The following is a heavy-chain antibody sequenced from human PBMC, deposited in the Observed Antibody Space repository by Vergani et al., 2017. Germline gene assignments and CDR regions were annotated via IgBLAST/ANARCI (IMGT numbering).Heavy chain of an antibody. V-gene: IGHV3-7*01. CDR1: GFTFSSYW. D-gene: IGHD5-18*01. CDR2: IKEDGSEK. Sequence: EVQLVESGGDLVQPGGSLRLSCVVSGFTFSSYWMSWVRQAPGKGLEWVANIKEDGSEKYYVDSVKGRFTISRDNAKNSLYLQMNSLRAEDTAVYYCARDYGRGYSYGSYYYYYYMDVWGKGTTVTVSS. CDR3: ARDYGRGYSYGSYYYYYYMDV. J-gene: IGHJ6*03.